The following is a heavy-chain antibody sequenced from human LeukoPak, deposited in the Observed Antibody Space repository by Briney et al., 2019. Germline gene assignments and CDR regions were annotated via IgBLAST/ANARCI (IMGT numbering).Heavy chain of an antibody. Sequence: ASVKVSCKASGGTFSSYAISWVRQAPGQGLEWMGGIIPIFGTANYAQKFQGRVTITADESTSTAYMELSSLRSEDTAVYYCAKDGSDTIAAATYYYYPMDVWGQGTTVIVSS. V-gene: IGHV1-69*13. J-gene: IGHJ6*02. CDR1: GGTFSSYA. CDR3: AKDGSDTIAAATYYYYPMDV. D-gene: IGHD6-13*01. CDR2: IIPIFGTA.